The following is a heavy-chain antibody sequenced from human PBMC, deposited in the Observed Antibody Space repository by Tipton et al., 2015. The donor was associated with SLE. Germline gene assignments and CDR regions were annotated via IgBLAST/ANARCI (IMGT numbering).Heavy chain of an antibody. Sequence: SLRLSCAASGFTFSSYWMSWVRQAPGKGLEWVANIKQDGSEKYYVDSVKGRFTISRDNAKNSLYLQMNSLRAEDTAGYYCARGDRWLQFLLDYWGQGTLVTVSS. CDR3: ARGDRWLQFLLDY. CDR1: GFTFSSYW. V-gene: IGHV3-7*01. D-gene: IGHD5-24*01. J-gene: IGHJ4*02. CDR2: IKQDGSEK.